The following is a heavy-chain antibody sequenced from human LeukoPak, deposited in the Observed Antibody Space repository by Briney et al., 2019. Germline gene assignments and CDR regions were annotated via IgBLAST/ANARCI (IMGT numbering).Heavy chain of an antibody. CDR2: ISSYNGNT. Sequence: ASVKVSCKASGYTFTGYYMHWVRQAPGQGLEWLGWISSYNGNTNYAQKLQGRVTMTTDTSTSTAYMELRSLRSDDTAVYYCARDAPTVTTDPTRFWGQGTLVTVSS. CDR3: ARDAPTVTTDPTRF. V-gene: IGHV1-18*04. D-gene: IGHD4-17*01. J-gene: IGHJ4*02. CDR1: GYTFTGYY.